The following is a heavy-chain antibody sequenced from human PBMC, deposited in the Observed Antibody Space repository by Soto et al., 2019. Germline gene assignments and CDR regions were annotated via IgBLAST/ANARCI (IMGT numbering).Heavy chain of an antibody. CDR3: ARQKNIGWIKGTTGTTYYMDV. CDR1: GGSFSGYY. V-gene: IGHV4-34*01. J-gene: IGHJ6*03. CDR2: INHSGST. Sequence: SKTLSLTCAVYGGSFSGYYWSWIRQPPGKGLEWIGEINHSGSTNYNPSLKSRVTISVDTSKNQFSLKLSSVTAADTAVYYCARQKNIGWIKGTTGTTYYMDVWGKGTTVTVSS. D-gene: IGHD1-1*01.